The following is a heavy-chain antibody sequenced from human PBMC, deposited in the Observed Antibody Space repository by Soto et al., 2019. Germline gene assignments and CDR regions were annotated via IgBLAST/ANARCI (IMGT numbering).Heavy chain of an antibody. D-gene: IGHD3-3*01. CDR2: ISGSGGST. Sequence: EVPLLESGGGLVQPGESLRLSCAASGFTFSNFAMSWVRQAPGKALEWVSTISGSGGSTYYADSVKGRFTISRDNSKNTLYLQMNSLRAEDTAVYYCAKNLEWLLSYMDVWGQGTTVTVSS. V-gene: IGHV3-23*01. CDR1: GFTFSNFA. J-gene: IGHJ6*02. CDR3: AKNLEWLLSYMDV.